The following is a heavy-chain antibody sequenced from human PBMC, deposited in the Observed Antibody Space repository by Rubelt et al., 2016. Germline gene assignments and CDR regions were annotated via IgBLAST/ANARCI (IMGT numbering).Heavy chain of an antibody. V-gene: IGHV3-21*01. CDR3: ARGWRLGYSSHRGPGPARFDP. J-gene: IGHJ5*02. CDR2: VVDSGADT. D-gene: IGHD6-13*01. Sequence: VSAVVDSGADTYYADSVKGRFTISRDNAKNSLYLQMNSLRAEDTAVYYCARGWRLGYSSHRGPGPARFDPWGQGTLVTVSS.